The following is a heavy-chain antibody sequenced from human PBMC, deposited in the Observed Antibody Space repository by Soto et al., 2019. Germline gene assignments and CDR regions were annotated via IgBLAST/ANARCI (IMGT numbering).Heavy chain of an antibody. CDR3: AKDLGGDYTYYYYMDV. D-gene: IGHD4-17*01. CDR2: FGGGGGST. J-gene: IGHJ6*03. CDR1: GFTFSSYA. V-gene: IGHV3-23*01. Sequence: GGSLRLSCAASGFTFSSYAMSWVRQAPGKGLEWVSAFGGGGGSTYYADSVKGRFTISRDNSKNTLYLKMNSLRAEDTAVYYCAKDLGGDYTYYYYMDVWGKGTTVTVSS.